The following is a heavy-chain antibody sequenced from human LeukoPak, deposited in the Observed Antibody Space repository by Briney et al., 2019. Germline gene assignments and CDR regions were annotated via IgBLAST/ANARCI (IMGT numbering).Heavy chain of an antibody. CDR1: GYTFTIYG. V-gene: IGHV1-18*01. D-gene: IGHD6-13*01. CDR2: ISGFNGAT. CDR3: ARALPGAATAHNWFDP. Sequence: ASVRVSCKASGYTFTIYGISWVRQAPGQGLEWMGWISGFNGATNYAQKFRGRVTVTIDTSTNTTYMDLRTVTSDDTAIYYCARALPGAATAHNWFDPWGQGTLVTVSS. J-gene: IGHJ5*02.